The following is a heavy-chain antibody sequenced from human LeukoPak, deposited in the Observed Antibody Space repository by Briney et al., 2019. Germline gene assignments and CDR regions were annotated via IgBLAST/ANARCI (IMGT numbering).Heavy chain of an antibody. Sequence: GESLKISCKGSGYSFTSYWIGWVRQMPGKGLEWMGITYPGDSDTRYSPSLQGQVTISADKSISTAYLQWSSLKASDTAMYYCARQEHSSSWYYLDHWGQGTLVTVSS. J-gene: IGHJ4*02. CDR2: TYPGDSDT. D-gene: IGHD6-13*01. V-gene: IGHV5-51*01. CDR3: ARQEHSSSWYYLDH. CDR1: GYSFTSYW.